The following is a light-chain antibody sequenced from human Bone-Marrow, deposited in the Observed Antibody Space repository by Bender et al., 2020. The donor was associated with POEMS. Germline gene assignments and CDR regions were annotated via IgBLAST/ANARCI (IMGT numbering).Light chain of an antibody. CDR2: EVN. CDR3: CSYAGFRVFV. Sequence: QSALTQPASVSGSPGQSVTISCTGTSTDVGVYNLVSWFQHHPGDAPKLIIYEVNQRPSGISGRFSGSKSGNTASLTISGLQSVDEGDYYCCSYAGFRVFVFGPGTKVSVL. J-gene: IGLJ1*01. CDR1: STDVGVYNL. V-gene: IGLV2-23*02.